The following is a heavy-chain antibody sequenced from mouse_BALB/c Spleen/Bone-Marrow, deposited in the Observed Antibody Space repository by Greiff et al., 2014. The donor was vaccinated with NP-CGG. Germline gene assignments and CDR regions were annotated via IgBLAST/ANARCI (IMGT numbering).Heavy chain of an antibody. CDR3: ASYYYGSSSFAY. D-gene: IGHD1-1*01. CDR1: GFNIKDTY. Sequence: VQLKESGAELVKPGASVKLSCTASGFNIKDTYMHWVKQRPEQGLEWIVRIDPANGNTKYDPKFQGKATITADTSSNTAYLQLSSLTSEDTAVYYCASYYYGSSSFAYWGQGTLVTVSA. J-gene: IGHJ3*01. V-gene: IGHV14-3*02. CDR2: IDPANGNT.